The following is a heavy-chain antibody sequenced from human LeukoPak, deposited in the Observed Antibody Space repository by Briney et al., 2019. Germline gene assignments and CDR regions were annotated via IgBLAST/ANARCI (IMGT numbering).Heavy chain of an antibody. V-gene: IGHV3-23*01. D-gene: IGHD3-10*01. Sequence: PGGSLRLSCAASGSTFSSYGMNWVRQAPGKGLEWVSLISGRGGITYYADSVKGRFTISRDNSMSTLYLQMSSLRAEDTAVYYCATSHGGYFHFLGQGTLVTVSS. CDR3: ATSHGGYFHF. CDR1: GSTFSSYG. CDR2: ISGRGGIT. J-gene: IGHJ4*02.